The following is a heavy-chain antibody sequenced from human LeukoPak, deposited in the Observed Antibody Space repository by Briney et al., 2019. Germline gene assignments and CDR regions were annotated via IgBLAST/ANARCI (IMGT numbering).Heavy chain of an antibody. Sequence: SETLSLTCTVSGGSISSGGSYRSWIRQHPGKGLEWIGYIYYSGSTYYNPSLKSRVTISVDTSKNQFSLKLNSVTAADTAVYYCARKRGYSYGYFDSWGQGTLVTVSS. CDR1: GGSISSGGSY. D-gene: IGHD5-18*01. V-gene: IGHV4-31*03. J-gene: IGHJ4*02. CDR3: ARKRGYSYGYFDS. CDR2: IYYSGST.